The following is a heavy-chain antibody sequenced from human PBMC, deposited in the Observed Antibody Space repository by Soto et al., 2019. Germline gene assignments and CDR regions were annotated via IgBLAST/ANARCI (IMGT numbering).Heavy chain of an antibody. CDR2: IYHSGST. J-gene: IGHJ5*02. Sequence: PSETLSLTCAVSGGSISSSNWWSWVRQPPGKGLGWIGEIYHSGSTNYNPSLKSRVTISVDKSKNQFSLKLSSVTAADTAVYYCASSADYVWGSYRSGWFDPWGQGTLVTVSS. V-gene: IGHV4-4*02. CDR3: ASSADYVWGSYRSGWFDP. D-gene: IGHD3-16*02. CDR1: GGSISSSNW.